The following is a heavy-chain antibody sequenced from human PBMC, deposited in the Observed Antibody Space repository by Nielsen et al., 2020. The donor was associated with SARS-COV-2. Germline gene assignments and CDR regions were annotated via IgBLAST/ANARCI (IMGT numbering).Heavy chain of an antibody. D-gene: IGHD6-19*01. Sequence: GESLKISCAASGFTFSDYYMSWIRQAPGKGLEWVSAISGSGGSTYYADSVKGRFTISRDNSKDTLYLQMNSLRAEDTAVYYCAKPSSGWYAVFWGQGTLVTVSS. CDR3: AKPSSGWYAVF. CDR1: GFTFSDYY. V-gene: IGHV3-23*01. J-gene: IGHJ4*02. CDR2: ISGSGGST.